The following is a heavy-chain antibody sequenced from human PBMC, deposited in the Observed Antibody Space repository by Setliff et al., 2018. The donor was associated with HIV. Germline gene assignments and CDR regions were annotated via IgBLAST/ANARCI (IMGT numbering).Heavy chain of an antibody. CDR1: GFIFSTYW. CDR3: AKTQTVITVYGPFDS. J-gene: IGHJ4*02. D-gene: IGHD4-4*01. V-gene: IGHV3-74*01. CDR2: INTDGSGT. Sequence: AGGSLRLSCAASGFIFSTYWMHWVRQAPGKGLVWVSRINTDGSGTSYADSVKGRFTISRDNAKNTVYLQMNSLRAEDTAMYYCAKTQTVITVYGPFDSWGQGTPVTVSS.